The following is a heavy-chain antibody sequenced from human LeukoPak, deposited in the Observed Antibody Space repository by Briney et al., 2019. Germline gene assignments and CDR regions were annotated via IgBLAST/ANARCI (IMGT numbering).Heavy chain of an antibody. Sequence: GGSLRLSCAASGFTFSSYNMNWVRQAPGKGLEWVSYISSSSDTIYYADSVKGRFTISRDNAKNSLYLQMNSLRAEDTAVYYCATESGTYSGTCFDYWGQGNLVTVSS. V-gene: IGHV3-48*04. D-gene: IGHD1-26*01. CDR1: GFTFSSYN. CDR3: ATESGTYSGTCFDY. J-gene: IGHJ4*02. CDR2: ISSSSDTI.